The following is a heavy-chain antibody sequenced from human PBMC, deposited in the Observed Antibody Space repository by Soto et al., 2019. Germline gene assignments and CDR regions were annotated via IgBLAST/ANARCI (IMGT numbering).Heavy chain of an antibody. J-gene: IGHJ6*02. D-gene: IGHD2-2*01. Sequence: QVQLVESGGGVVQPGRSPRLSCAASGFTFSSYAMHWVRQAPGKGLEWVAVISYDGSNKYYADSVKGRFTISRDNSKNTLYLQMNSLRAEDTAVYYCARVYCISTSCHYYGMDVWGQGTTVTVSS. V-gene: IGHV3-30-3*01. CDR2: ISYDGSNK. CDR3: ARVYCISTSCHYYGMDV. CDR1: GFTFSSYA.